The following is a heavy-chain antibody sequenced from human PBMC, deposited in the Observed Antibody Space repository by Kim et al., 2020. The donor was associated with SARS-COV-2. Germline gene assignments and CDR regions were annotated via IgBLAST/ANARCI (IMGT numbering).Heavy chain of an antibody. CDR1: GFTFSSYG. CDR3: AKDRSSGWSRRWGGMDV. CDR2: ISYDGSNK. D-gene: IGHD6-19*01. V-gene: IGHV3-30*18. Sequence: GGSLRLSCAASGFTFSSYGMHWVRQAPGKGLEWVAVISYDGSNKYYADSVKGRFTISRDNSKNTLYLQMNSLRAEDTAVYYCAKDRSSGWSRRWGGMDVWGQGTTVTVSS. J-gene: IGHJ6*02.